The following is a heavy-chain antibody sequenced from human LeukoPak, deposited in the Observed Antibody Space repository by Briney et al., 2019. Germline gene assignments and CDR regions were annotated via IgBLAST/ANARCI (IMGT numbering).Heavy chain of an antibody. CDR2: MYNRGST. CDR3: ARLGGPAAVDY. V-gene: IGHV4-59*01. J-gene: IGHJ4*02. CDR1: VASIRRYY. D-gene: IGHD2-2*01. Sequence: SETLSLTCTVSVASIRRYYWSCIRHPPGRGLEWIAYMYNRGSTYYNPSLKSRVTISGDTSKNQFSLKLTSVTAADTAVYYGARLGGPAAVDYWGQGTLVTVSS.